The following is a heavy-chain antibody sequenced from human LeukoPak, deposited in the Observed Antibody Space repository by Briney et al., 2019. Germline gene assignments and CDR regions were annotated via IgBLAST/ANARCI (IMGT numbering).Heavy chain of an antibody. CDR2: ISYDGSNK. CDR3: ARGPDYVSGGY. Sequence: GGSQRLSCAASGFTFSSYAMHWVRQAPGKGLEWVAVISYDGSNKYYADSVKGRFTISRDNSKNTLYLQMNSLRAEDTAVYYCARGPDYVSGGYWGQGTLVTVSS. D-gene: IGHD4-17*01. CDR1: GFTFSSYA. V-gene: IGHV3-30-3*01. J-gene: IGHJ4*02.